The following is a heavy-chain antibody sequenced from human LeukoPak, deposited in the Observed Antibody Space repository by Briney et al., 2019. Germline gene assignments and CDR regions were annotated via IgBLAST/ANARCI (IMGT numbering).Heavy chain of an antibody. V-gene: IGHV3-7*03. CDR1: GFTFSSYW. CDR3: ARGGGLYV. Sequence: GGSLRLSCAASGFTFSSYWMNWARQAPGKGLEWVASINHNGNVNYYVDSVKGRFTISRDNAKNSLYLQMSSLRAEDTAVYFCARGGGLYVWGQGATVTVSS. CDR2: INHNGNVN. J-gene: IGHJ6*02. D-gene: IGHD3-16*01.